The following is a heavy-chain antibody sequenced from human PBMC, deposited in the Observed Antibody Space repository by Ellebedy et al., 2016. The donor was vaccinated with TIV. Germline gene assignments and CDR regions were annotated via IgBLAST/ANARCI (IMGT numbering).Heavy chain of an antibody. CDR2: INPSGGST. Sequence: ASVKVSCXASGYTFTSYYMHWVRQAPGQGLEWMGIINPSGGSTSYAQKFQGRVTMTRDTSTSTVYMELSSLRSEDTAVYYCARRQAPLHCTNGVCYVVYYYYYGMDVWGQGTTVTVSS. V-gene: IGHV1-46*01. CDR1: GYTFTSYY. D-gene: IGHD2-8*01. J-gene: IGHJ6*02. CDR3: ARRQAPLHCTNGVCYVVYYYYYGMDV.